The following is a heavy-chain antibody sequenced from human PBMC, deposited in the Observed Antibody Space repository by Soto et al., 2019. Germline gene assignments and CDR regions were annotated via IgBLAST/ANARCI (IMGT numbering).Heavy chain of an antibody. CDR2: IYLDDDK. CDR1: GFSLNTSGVG. CDR3: AHSGCLGRRLEFDY. D-gene: IGHD6-25*01. V-gene: IGHV2-5*02. J-gene: IGHJ4*02. Sequence: QVTLKESGPTLLRPTQTLTLTCTFSGFSLNTSGVGVGWIRQPPGRALEWLALIYLDDDKRYSPSLKNRLTITNDTTKTRVVLTIADMDPVDTATYYCAHSGCLGRRLEFDYWGQGALVTVST.